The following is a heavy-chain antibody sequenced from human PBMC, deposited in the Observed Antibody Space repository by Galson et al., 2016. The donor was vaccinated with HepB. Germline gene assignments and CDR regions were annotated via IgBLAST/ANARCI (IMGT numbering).Heavy chain of an antibody. CDR2: IWYDGVNT. Sequence: SLRLSCAASGFTFTRYTMNWVRQSPGKGLEWVAVIWYDGVNTYYADSVEGRFTISRDNSKNTLYLQMNSLRAEDTAVYYCARQAFTNWNPFDYWGQGTLVTVSS. CDR3: ARQAFTNWNPFDY. CDR1: GFTFTRYT. J-gene: IGHJ4*02. V-gene: IGHV3-33*08. D-gene: IGHD1-1*01.